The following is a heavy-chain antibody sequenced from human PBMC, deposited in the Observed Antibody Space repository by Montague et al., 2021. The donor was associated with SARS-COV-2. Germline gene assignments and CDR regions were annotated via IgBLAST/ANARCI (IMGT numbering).Heavy chain of an antibody. CDR1: WGTAITDTHY. V-gene: IGHV4-39*07. Sequence: SETLSLTCSASWGTAITDTHYWGWVRHSPGKGLEWLGSVSYSGSTYYNPSVKSRVAVSLDTSRTQCSLRLNSLTAADAAVYYCVRDSRLKCFYYWGRGILVAVSS. D-gene: IGHD3-16*01. CDR2: VSYSGST. CDR3: VRDSRLKCFYY. J-gene: IGHJ4*02.